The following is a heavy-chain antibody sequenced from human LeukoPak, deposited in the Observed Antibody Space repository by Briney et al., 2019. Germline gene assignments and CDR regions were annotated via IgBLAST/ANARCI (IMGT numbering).Heavy chain of an antibody. CDR3: AVNYDYVWGSYRQHFDY. D-gene: IGHD3-16*02. J-gene: IGHJ4*02. Sequence: SVKVSCKASGGTFSSYAISWVRQAPGQGLEWMGGIIPIFGTANYAQKFQGRVTITADESTSTAYMELSSLRSEDTAVYYCAVNYDYVWGSYRQHFDYWGQGTLVTVSS. CDR2: IIPIFGTA. CDR1: GGTFSSYA. V-gene: IGHV1-69*01.